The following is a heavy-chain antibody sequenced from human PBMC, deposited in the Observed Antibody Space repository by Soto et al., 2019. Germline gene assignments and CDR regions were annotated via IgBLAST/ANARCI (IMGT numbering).Heavy chain of an antibody. Sequence: SETLYLTCAVSGGSINNYYWSWIRHPPGKKLEWIGYIYYSGSTNYNPSLQSRVTISVDTSKNQFSLKLSSVTAADTAVYYCARSQTTVTSYDYWGQGTLVTVSS. D-gene: IGHD4-17*01. CDR2: IYYSGST. CDR3: ARSQTTVTSYDY. J-gene: IGHJ4*02. CDR1: GGSINNYY. V-gene: IGHV4-59*12.